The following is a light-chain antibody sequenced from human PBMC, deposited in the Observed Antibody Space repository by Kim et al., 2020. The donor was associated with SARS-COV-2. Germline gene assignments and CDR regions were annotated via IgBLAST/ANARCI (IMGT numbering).Light chain of an antibody. CDR2: DAS. Sequence: ASTGDRVTINSRMSQGVSTYVAWYRQKPGKAPDLLIYDASTLQSGIPSRFRGSGSGADFTLTINWLQSEDFVTYYCQQYYTFPPTFGQGTKVDIK. CDR3: QQYYTFPPT. V-gene: IGKV1D-8*01. CDR1: QGVSTY. J-gene: IGKJ1*01.